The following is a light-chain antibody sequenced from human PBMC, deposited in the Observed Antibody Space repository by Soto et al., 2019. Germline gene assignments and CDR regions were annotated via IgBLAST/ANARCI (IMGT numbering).Light chain of an antibody. CDR2: GAF. CDR1: PSFTNY. V-gene: IGKV3-11*01. Sequence: EIVLTQSPATLSLSPGERATLSCRASPSFTNYLAWYQQKPGQAPRLLIYGAFNRATGIPARFSGGGSGTDFTLTISRLEPEDFAVYYCQQRSNWPPITFGQGTRLEI. J-gene: IGKJ5*01. CDR3: QQRSNWPPIT.